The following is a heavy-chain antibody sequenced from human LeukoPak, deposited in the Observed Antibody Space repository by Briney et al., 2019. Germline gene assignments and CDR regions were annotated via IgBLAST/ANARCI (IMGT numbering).Heavy chain of an antibody. D-gene: IGHD3-3*01. CDR3: ARDLKSTYYDFWSGYYEGWFDP. CDR2: IYTSGST. J-gene: IGHJ5*02. V-gene: IGHV4-4*07. CDR1: GGSISSYY. Sequence: PSETLSLTCTVSGGSISSYYWSWIRQPAGKGLEWIGRIYTSGSTNYNPSLKSRVTISVDTSKNQFSLKLSSVTAADTAVYYCARDLKSTYYDFWSGYYEGWFDPWGQGTLVTVSS.